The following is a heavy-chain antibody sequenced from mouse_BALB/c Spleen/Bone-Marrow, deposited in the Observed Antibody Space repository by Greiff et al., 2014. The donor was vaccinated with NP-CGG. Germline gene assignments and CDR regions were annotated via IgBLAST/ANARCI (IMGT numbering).Heavy chain of an antibody. CDR1: GNTFTNYW. V-gene: IGHV1-52*01. CDR3: VHSGFAY. Sequence: QVHVKQSGAELVRPGASVKLSCKASGNTFTNYWMSWVKQRPEQGLEWIGRIDPDDSETHYNQKFKDKAILTVDKSSSTAYMQLSSLTSEDSAVYYCVHSGFAYWGQGTLVTVSA. CDR2: IDPDDSET. D-gene: IGHD6-1*01. J-gene: IGHJ3*01.